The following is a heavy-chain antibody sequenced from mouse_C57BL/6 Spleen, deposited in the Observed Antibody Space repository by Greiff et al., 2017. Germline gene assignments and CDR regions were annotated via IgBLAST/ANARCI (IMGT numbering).Heavy chain of an antibody. J-gene: IGHJ2*01. V-gene: IGHV1-69*01. CDR3: ARNYYNNPLGY. CDR2: IDPSDSYT. Sequence: QVQLQQPGAELVMPGASVKLSCKASGYTFTSYWMHWVKQRPGQGLEWIGEIDPSDSYTNYNQKFKGKSTLTVDKSSSTAYMQLSSLTSEDSAVYYCARNYYNNPLGYWGKGTTLTVPS. CDR1: GYTFTSYW. D-gene: IGHD2-5*01.